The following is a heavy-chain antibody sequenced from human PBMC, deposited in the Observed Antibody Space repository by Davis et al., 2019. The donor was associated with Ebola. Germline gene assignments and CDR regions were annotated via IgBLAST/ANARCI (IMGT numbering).Heavy chain of an antibody. CDR2: INAGNGNT. CDR3: ARVSLIVDVMIDY. J-gene: IGHJ4*02. V-gene: IGHV1-3*01. D-gene: IGHD3-22*01. Sequence: ASVKVSCKASGYTFTSYAMHWVRQAPGQRLEWMGWINAGNGNTKYSQKFQGRVTITTDTSTSTAYMELRSLRSDDTAVYYCARVSLIVDVMIDYWGQGTLVTVSS. CDR1: GYTFTSYA.